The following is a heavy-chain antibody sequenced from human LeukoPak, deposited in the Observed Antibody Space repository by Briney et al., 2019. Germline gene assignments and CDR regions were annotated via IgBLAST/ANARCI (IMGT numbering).Heavy chain of an antibody. CDR3: AKGRRDGYNSPLDY. CDR1: GFTFDDYA. D-gene: IGHD5-24*01. Sequence: GGSLRLSCAAPGFTFDDYAMHWVRQAPGKGLEWVSGISWNSGSIGYADSVKGRFTISRDNAKNSLYLQMNSLRAEDMALYYCAKGRRDGYNSPLDYWGQGTLVTVSS. CDR2: ISWNSGSI. V-gene: IGHV3-9*03. J-gene: IGHJ4*02.